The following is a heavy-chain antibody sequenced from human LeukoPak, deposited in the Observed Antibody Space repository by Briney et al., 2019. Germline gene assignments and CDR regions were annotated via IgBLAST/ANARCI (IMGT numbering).Heavy chain of an antibody. CDR1: GFTFSSYW. J-gene: IGHJ4*02. D-gene: IGHD6-6*01. CDR2: INSDGSNT. CDR3: ARGTIAARHGDLDY. Sequence: GGSLRLSCAASGFTFSSYWMHWVRQAPGKGLVWVSRINSDGSNTSYADSMKGRFTISRDNAKNTLYLQMNSLRAEDTAVYYCARGTIAARHGDLDYWGQGTLVTDSS. V-gene: IGHV3-74*01.